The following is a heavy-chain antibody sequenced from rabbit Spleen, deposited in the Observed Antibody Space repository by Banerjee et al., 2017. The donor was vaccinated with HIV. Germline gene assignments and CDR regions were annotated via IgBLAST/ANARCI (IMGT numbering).Heavy chain of an antibody. D-gene: IGHD6-1*01. CDR1: GFTISSGYN. CDR3: AREYTGDSGYAYVSNL. CDR2: IGASSSGYT. Sequence: LEESGGDLVKPGASLTLTCTASGFTISSGYNMCWVRQAPGKGLEWIACIGASSSGYTYYATWAKGRFTISKTSSTTMTLQMTSLTAADTATYFCAREYTGDSGYAYVSNLWGPGTLVTVS. J-gene: IGHJ4*01. V-gene: IGHV1S40*01.